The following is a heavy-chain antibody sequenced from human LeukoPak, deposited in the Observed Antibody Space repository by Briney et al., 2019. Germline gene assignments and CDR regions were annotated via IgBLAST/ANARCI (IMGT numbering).Heavy chain of an antibody. CDR1: GFIVSSKY. CDR2: VYSNDDT. D-gene: IGHD2-21*02. Sequence: GGSLRLSCAASGFIVSSKYMSWVRQAPGKGLEWVSTVYSNDDTYYADPVKGRFSISRDKSKNTLYLQMNSLRAEDTAVYYCGSSTVHYYNYGMDVWGQGATVTVSS. CDR3: GSSTVHYYNYGMDV. J-gene: IGHJ6*02. V-gene: IGHV3-53*01.